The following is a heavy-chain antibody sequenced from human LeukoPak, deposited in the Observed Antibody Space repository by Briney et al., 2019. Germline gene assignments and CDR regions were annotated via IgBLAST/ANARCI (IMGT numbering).Heavy chain of an antibody. Sequence: SQTLSLTCAISGDSFSSNTAAWNWIRQSPSRGLEWLGRTYYRSKWYNDYALSVKSRITINPDTSKNQFSLHLNSVTPEDTALYHCARDLNTGLDYWGQGTLVTVSS. D-gene: IGHD7-27*01. V-gene: IGHV6-1*01. CDR1: GDSFSSNTAA. J-gene: IGHJ4*02. CDR3: ARDLNTGLDY. CDR2: TYYRSKWYN.